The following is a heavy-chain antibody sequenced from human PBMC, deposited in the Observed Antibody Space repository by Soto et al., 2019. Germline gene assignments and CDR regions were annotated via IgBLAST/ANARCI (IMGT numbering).Heavy chain of an antibody. CDR3: ASPKIAFYNWFDP. Sequence: QLQLQESGPGLVKPSETLSLTCTVSGGSISSSSYYWGWIRQPPGKGLESIGSIYYSGSTYYNPSLNSRVIISVDTSKNQFSLKLSSVTAADTAVYYCASPKIAFYNWFDPWGQGTLVTVSS. J-gene: IGHJ5*02. CDR1: GGSISSSSYY. CDR2: IYYSGST. D-gene: IGHD3-3*02. V-gene: IGHV4-39*01.